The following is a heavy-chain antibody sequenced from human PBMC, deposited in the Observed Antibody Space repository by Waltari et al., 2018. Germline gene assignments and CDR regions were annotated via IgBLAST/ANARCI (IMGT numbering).Heavy chain of an antibody. D-gene: IGHD3-3*01. CDR2: ISAYNGNT. CDR1: GYTFTSYG. V-gene: IGHV1-18*01. Sequence: QVQLVQSGAEVKKPGASVKVSCKASGYTFTSYGISWVRQAPGQGLEGLGWISAYNGNTNYAQKLQGRVTMTTDTSTSTAYMELRSLRSDDTAVYYCARDDGSITIFGVVSSHYYFDYWGQGTLVTVSS. J-gene: IGHJ4*02. CDR3: ARDDGSITIFGVVSSHYYFDY.